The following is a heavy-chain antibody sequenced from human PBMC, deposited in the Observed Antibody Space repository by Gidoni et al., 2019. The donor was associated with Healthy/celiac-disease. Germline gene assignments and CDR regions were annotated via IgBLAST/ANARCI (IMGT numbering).Heavy chain of an antibody. J-gene: IGHJ3*02. CDR2: TNHSGST. D-gene: IGHD6-6*01. Sequence: QVQLQQWGAGLLKPSETLSLTCAVHGGSLSGYYWSWIRQPPGKGLEWIGETNHSGSTNYNPSLKSRVTISVDTSKNQFSLKLSSVTAADTAVYYSARVNRIAARPRAFDIWGQGTMVTVSS. V-gene: IGHV4-34*01. CDR1: GGSLSGYY. CDR3: ARVNRIAARPRAFDI.